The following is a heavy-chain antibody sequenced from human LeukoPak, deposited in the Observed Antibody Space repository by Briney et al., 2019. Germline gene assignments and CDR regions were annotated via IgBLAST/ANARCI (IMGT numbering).Heavy chain of an antibody. CDR1: GYTFTSYY. CDR3: ARDNSVEDTAWWFDP. CDR2: INPSGGST. J-gene: IGHJ5*02. V-gene: IGHV1-46*01. D-gene: IGHD4-23*01. Sequence: ASVKVSCKASGYTFTSYYMHWVRQAPGQGLEWMGIINPSGGSTSYAQKFQGRVTKTRGMSTSTDYMELSSLRSEDTAVYYCARDNSVEDTAWWFDPWGQGTLVTVSS.